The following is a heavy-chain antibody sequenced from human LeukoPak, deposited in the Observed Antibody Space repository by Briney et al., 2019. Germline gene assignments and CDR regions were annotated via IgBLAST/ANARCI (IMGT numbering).Heavy chain of an antibody. CDR1: GFTFSNHA. CDR3: AKDRSG. V-gene: IGHV3-30-3*01. D-gene: IGHD6-19*01. J-gene: IGHJ4*02. CDR2: ISYDGSNK. Sequence: GGSLRLSCAASGFTFSNHAMHWVRQAPGEGLEWVAVISYDGSNKYYADSVKGRFTISRDNSKNTLYLQMNSLRAEDTAVYYCAKDRSGWGQGTLVTVSS.